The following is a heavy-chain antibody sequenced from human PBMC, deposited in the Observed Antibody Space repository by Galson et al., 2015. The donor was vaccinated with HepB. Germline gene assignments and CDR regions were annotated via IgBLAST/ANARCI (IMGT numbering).Heavy chain of an antibody. J-gene: IGHJ4*02. CDR1: GYTISIYG. CDR2: ISAYNGNT. CDR3: ARARYSSSPPDY. Sequence: SVKVSCKASGYTISIYGLTWVRQAPGQGLEWVGWISAYNGNTNYAQKLQGRVTVTTDTSTSTAYMELRSLRSDDTAVYYCARARYSSSPPDYWGQGTLVTVSS. V-gene: IGHV1-18*01. D-gene: IGHD6-6*01.